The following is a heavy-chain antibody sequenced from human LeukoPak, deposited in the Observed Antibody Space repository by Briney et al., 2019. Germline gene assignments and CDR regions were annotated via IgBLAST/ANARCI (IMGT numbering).Heavy chain of an antibody. CDR2: IWYDGSNK. CDR3: ARDHHYDILTGYSSDDFDI. D-gene: IGHD3-9*01. J-gene: IGHJ3*02. CDR1: GFTFSSYG. Sequence: PGRSLRLSCAASGFTFSSYGMHWVRQAPGKGLEWVAVIWYDGSNKYYADSVKGRFTISRDNSKNTLYLQMNSLRAEDTAVYYCARDHHYDILTGYSSDDFDIWGQGTMVTVSS. V-gene: IGHV3-33*01.